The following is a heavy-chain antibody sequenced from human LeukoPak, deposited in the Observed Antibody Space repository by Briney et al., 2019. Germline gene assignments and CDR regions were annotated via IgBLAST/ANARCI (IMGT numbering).Heavy chain of an antibody. CDR3: AGGLVTAILGAFEYYFDY. Sequence: SVKVSCKASGYTFNSYGINWVRQAPGQGLEWMGGIIPIFGTANYAQKFQGRVTITADESTSTAYMELSSLRSEDTAVYYCAGGLVTAILGAFEYYFDYWGQGTLVTVSS. D-gene: IGHD2-21*02. CDR2: IIPIFGTA. CDR1: GYTFNSYG. J-gene: IGHJ4*02. V-gene: IGHV1-69*13.